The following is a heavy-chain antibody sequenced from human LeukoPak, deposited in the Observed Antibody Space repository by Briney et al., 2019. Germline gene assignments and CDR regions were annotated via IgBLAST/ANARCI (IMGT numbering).Heavy chain of an antibody. CDR1: GFSFSSYA. V-gene: IGHV3-7*01. D-gene: IGHD3-22*01. J-gene: IGHJ4*02. CDR2: IKKDGSEK. Sequence: GGSLRLSCATSGFSFSSYAMSWVRQAPGKGLEWVANIKKDGSEKYYVDSVKGRFTISRDNAKNSLYLQMNSLRAEDTAVYYCARDLYRIVVVPHYFDYWGQGTLVTVSS. CDR3: ARDLYRIVVVPHYFDY.